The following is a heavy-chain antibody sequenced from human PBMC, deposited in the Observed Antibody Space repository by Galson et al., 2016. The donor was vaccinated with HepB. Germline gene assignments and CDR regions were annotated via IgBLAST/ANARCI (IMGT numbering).Heavy chain of an antibody. CDR2: IIPIFTTA. CDR1: GDTFSSNT. J-gene: IGHJ6*02. V-gene: IGHV1-69*13. D-gene: IGHD3-10*01. Sequence: SVKVSCKASGDTFSSNTISWVRQAPGQGLEWMGGIIPIFTTAKYAQKFPGRLTITADDSTSTAYMELSSLRSEDTGVYYCARDPGGLYGSGTYGMDVWGQGTTVTVSS. CDR3: ARDPGGLYGSGTYGMDV.